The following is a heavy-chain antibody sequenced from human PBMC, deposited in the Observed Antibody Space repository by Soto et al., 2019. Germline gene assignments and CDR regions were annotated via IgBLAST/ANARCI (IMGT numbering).Heavy chain of an antibody. Sequence: GESLKISCKGSGYSFTSYWIGWGRQMSGKGLEWMGIIYPGDSDTRYSPSFQGQVTISADQSISTAYLQWSSLKASDTAMYYWLTSSLWSTVHTTSYTLAVGGKGPRVTVSS. CDR1: GYSFTSYW. V-gene: IGHV5-51*01. CDR3: LTSSLWSTVHTTSYTLAV. D-gene: IGHD1-26*01. CDR2: IYPGDSDT. J-gene: IGHJ4*02.